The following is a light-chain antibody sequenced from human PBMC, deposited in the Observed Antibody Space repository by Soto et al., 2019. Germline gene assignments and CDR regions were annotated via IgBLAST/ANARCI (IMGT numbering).Light chain of an antibody. J-gene: IGKJ1*01. Sequence: DIQLTQSPSTLSASVGDRVTITCRASQSISSWLAWYQQKPGKAPKLLNYDASSLESGVPSRFSGSGSGTEFTLTISSLQPDDFASYCCQQSYSAGTFGQGTKVHIK. CDR2: DAS. CDR3: QQSYSAGT. CDR1: QSISSW. V-gene: IGKV1-5*01.